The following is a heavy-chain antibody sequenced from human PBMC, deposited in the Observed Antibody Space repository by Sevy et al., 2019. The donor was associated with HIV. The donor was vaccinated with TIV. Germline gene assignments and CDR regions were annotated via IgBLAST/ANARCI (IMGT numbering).Heavy chain of an antibody. V-gene: IGHV4-59*01. CDR3: AREPPYYDILSGYFYGMDF. J-gene: IGHJ6*02. CDR2: IDYRAST. Sequence: SETLSLTCTVSGGSISNFYWSWIRQPPGKELEWIGNIDYRASTNYNPSLKSRVTISVDTSKNQLSLRLNSVTAADTAAYYCAREPPYYDILSGYFYGMDFWGQGTTVTVSS. D-gene: IGHD3-9*01. CDR1: GGSISNFY.